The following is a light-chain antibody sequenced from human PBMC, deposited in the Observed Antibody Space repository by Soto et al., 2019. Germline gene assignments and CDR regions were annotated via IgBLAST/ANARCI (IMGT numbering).Light chain of an antibody. J-gene: IGLJ1*01. CDR1: SSDVGGYNY. V-gene: IGLV2-14*01. Sequence: QSALTQPASVSGSPGQSITISCTGTSSDVGGYNYVSWYQQHPGKAPKLMIYGVTNRPSGVSSRFSGSRSGNTASLTISGLQAEDEAEYFCHSYTSSSTFVFGTGTKLTVL. CDR3: HSYTSSSTFV. CDR2: GVT.